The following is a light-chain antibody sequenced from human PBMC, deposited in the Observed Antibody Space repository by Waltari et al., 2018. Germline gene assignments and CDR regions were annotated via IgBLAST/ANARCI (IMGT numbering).Light chain of an antibody. Sequence: EIVLTQSPGTLSLSLGDRATLSRRASQSVSRTLAWYQQKPGQAPRLLIYDASSRATGIPDRFSGSGSGTDFSLTISRLEPEDFAVYYCQKYGTLPATFGQGTKVEIK. V-gene: IGKV3-20*01. CDR3: QKYGTLPAT. CDR2: DAS. CDR1: QSVSRT. J-gene: IGKJ1*01.